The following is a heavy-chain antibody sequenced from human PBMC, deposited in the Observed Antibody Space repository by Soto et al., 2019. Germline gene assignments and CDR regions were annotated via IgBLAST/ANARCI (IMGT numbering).Heavy chain of an antibody. J-gene: IGHJ3*01. D-gene: IGHD3-16*01. CDR3: AKKDEYDFVWGKSPLD. CDR1: GFTFSSCA. CDR2: INGRCDDT. V-gene: IGHV3-23*01. Sequence: EVQLLESGGGLVQPGGSLRLSCAASGFTFSSCAMSWVRQAPGQGLEWVSSINGRCDDTFHADSVKGRFTISRDNSKNKLYLQMNSLRGDDTALYYCAKKDEYDFVWGKSPLDWGQGTMVTFSS.